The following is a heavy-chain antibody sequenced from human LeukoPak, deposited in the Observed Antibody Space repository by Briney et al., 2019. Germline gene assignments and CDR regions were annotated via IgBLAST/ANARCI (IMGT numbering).Heavy chain of an antibody. J-gene: IGHJ4*02. CDR2: ISGSGGST. Sequence: GGSLRLSCAASGFTFSSYAMSWVRQAPGKGLEWVSGISGSGGSTYNADSVKGRFTISRDNSKNTLYLQMNSLRAEDTAVYYCAKEFMLRTVCSSTSRYDIGAFDYWGQGTLVTVSS. CDR3: AKEFMLRTVCSSTSRYDIGAFDY. D-gene: IGHD2-2*01. V-gene: IGHV3-23*01. CDR1: GFTFSSYA.